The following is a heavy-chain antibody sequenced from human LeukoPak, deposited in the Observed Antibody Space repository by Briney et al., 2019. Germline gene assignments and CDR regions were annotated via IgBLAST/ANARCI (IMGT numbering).Heavy chain of an antibody. Sequence: GGSLRLSCAASGFTFSSYAMEWVRQAPGKGLEWVAVISYDGGNKYYADSVKGRFTISRDNSENTLYLQMNSLRAEDTAVYYCASSSYTGIYDRSGYWTRLNPAVYWGPGTLVTVSS. J-gene: IGHJ4*02. D-gene: IGHD3-22*01. CDR1: GFTFSSYA. V-gene: IGHV3-30-3*01. CDR3: ASSSYTGIYDRSGYWTRLNPAVY. CDR2: ISYDGGNK.